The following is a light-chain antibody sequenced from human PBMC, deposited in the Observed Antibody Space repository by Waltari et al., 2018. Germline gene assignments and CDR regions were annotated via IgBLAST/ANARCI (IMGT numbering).Light chain of an antibody. J-gene: IGLJ2*01. CDR1: SDDVGRYKF. Sequence: QSALTQPASVSGSPGQSITISCTGSSDDVGRYKFVSWSQQHPGKVPKLLIFEVTDRPSGVSDRFSGSKSGNTASLTISGLQPEDEADYYCSSHTTSSTLVFGGGTRVTVL. V-gene: IGLV2-14*01. CDR3: SSHTTSSTLV. CDR2: EVT.